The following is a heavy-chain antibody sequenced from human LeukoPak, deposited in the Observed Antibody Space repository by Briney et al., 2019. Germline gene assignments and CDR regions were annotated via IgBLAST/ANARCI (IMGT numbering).Heavy chain of an antibody. CDR2: IIPIFGTA. V-gene: IGHV1-69*06. CDR3: ARSDYSTSYYYYYMDV. J-gene: IGHJ6*03. D-gene: IGHD4-11*01. Sequence: ASVKVSCKASGGTFSSYAISWVRQAPGQGLEWMGGIIPIFGTANYAQKFQGRVTITADKSTSTAYMELSSLRSEDTAAYYCARSDYSTSYYYYYMDVWGKGTTVTVSS. CDR1: GGTFSSYA.